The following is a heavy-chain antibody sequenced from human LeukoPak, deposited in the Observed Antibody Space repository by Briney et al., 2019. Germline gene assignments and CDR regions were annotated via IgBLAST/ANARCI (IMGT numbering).Heavy chain of an antibody. CDR1: GFTFSSYE. Sequence: GGSLRLSCAASGFTFSSYEMNWVRQAPGKGLEWVSYISSSGSTIYYADSVKGRFTISRDNAKNSLYLQMNSLRAEDTAVYYCAREQQQLVRGYYFDCWGQGTLVTVSS. CDR2: ISSSGSTI. D-gene: IGHD6-13*01. CDR3: AREQQQLVRGYYFDC. V-gene: IGHV3-48*03. J-gene: IGHJ4*02.